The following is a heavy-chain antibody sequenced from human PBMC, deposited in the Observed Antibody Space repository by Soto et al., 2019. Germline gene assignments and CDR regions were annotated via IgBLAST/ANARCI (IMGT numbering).Heavy chain of an antibody. V-gene: IGHV3-74*01. CDR3: VRASVDYDY. D-gene: IGHD4-17*01. J-gene: IGHJ4*02. Sequence: GGSLRLSCAASGFTFSNYWMHWVRQTPGKGLVCVSRISPDGSSTNYADSVKGRFTTSRDNAKNTLYLQMNSLRAEDTAVYYCVRASVDYDYWGQGTLVTVSS. CDR2: ISPDGSST. CDR1: GFTFSNYW.